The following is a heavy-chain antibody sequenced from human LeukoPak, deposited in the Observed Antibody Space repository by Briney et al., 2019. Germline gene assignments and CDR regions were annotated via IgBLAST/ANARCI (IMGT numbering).Heavy chain of an antibody. V-gene: IGHV3-23*01. CDR2: ITYSSGYT. Sequence: GGSLRLSCAASGFTFSSYDMSWVRQAPGKGLEWVSGITYSSGYTYYADSVKGRFTISRDNSKNTLYLQMNSLRVEDTAVYYCAKDIYYHDGSGYWGPSDYWGQGTLVTVSS. J-gene: IGHJ4*02. CDR3: AKDIYYHDGSGYWGPSDY. CDR1: GFTFSSYD. D-gene: IGHD3-22*01.